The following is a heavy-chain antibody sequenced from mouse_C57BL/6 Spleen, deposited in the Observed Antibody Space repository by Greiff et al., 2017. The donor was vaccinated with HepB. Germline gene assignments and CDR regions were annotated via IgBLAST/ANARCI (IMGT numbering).Heavy chain of an antibody. J-gene: IGHJ3*01. CDR3: ARDEDDCYSWFAY. Sequence: EVQLVESGGGLVKPGGSLKLSCAASGFTFSSYAMSWVRQTPEKRLEWVATISDGGSYTYYPDNVKGRFTISRDNAKNNLYLQMSHLKSEDTAMYYCARDEDDCYSWFAYWGQGTLVTVSA. V-gene: IGHV5-4*01. CDR2: ISDGGSYT. D-gene: IGHD2-3*01. CDR1: GFTFSSYA.